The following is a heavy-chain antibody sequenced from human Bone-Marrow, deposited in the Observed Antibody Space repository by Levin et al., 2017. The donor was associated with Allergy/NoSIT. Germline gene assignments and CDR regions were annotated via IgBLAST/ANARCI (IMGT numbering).Heavy chain of an antibody. J-gene: IGHJ6*02. D-gene: IGHD3-16*01. CDR2: INPNSGGT. CDR3: ARELAKVGDFYYGMDV. Sequence: AASVKVSCKASGYSLTDHYMYWVRQAPGQGLEWMGWINPNSGGTNYAQKFQGRVTMTRDTSISTAYMELRRLRSDDTAVYYCARELAKVGDFYYGMDVWGQGTTVTISS. CDR1: GYSLTDHY. V-gene: IGHV1-2*02.